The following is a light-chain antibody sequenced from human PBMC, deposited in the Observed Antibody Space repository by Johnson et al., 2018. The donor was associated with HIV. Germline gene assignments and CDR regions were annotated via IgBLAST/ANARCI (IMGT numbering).Light chain of an antibody. V-gene: IGLV1-51*01. CDR1: SSNIGNNY. CDR3: GTWDSSLSVSYV. J-gene: IGLJ1*01. CDR2: DNN. Sequence: QSVLTQPPSLSAAPGQKVTISCSGSSSNIGNNYVSWYQQLPGTAPKLLIYDNNKRPSGIPDRFSGSKSGTSATLGITGLQTGDEADYYCGTWDSSLSVSYVFGTGTKVTVL.